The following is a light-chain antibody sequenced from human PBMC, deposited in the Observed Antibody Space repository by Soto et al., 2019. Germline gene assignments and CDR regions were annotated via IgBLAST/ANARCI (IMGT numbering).Light chain of an antibody. CDR3: AAWGDNLNGWV. CDR1: SSNIGNNA. V-gene: IGLV1-44*01. Sequence: QSVLTQPPSASGTPGQRVTISCSGSSSNIGNNAVNWCQQFPGTAPKLLIYDNIQRPSGVPDRFSGSKSGTSASLAISGLQSEDEADYYCAAWGDNLNGWVFGGGTKVTVL. CDR2: DNI. J-gene: IGLJ3*02.